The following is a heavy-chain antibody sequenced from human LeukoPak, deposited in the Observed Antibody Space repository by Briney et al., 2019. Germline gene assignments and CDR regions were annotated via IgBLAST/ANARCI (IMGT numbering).Heavy chain of an antibody. CDR1: GFTFSDYY. D-gene: IGHD6-19*01. CDR2: ITSSGSTM. Sequence: GGSLRLSCAASGFTFSDYYMSWIRQAPGKGLEWVSYITSSGSTMYYADSVKGRFTISRDNAKNSLYLQMNSLRAEDTAVYYCARELHGSGWYEDYWGQGTLVTVSS. J-gene: IGHJ4*02. CDR3: ARELHGSGWYEDY. V-gene: IGHV3-11*01.